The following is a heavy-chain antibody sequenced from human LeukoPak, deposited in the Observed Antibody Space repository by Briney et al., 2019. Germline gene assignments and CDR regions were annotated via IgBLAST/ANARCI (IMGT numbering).Heavy chain of an antibody. CDR1: GGTFSSYA. CDR3: ARGGQLWPFDY. D-gene: IGHD5-18*01. Sequence: VASVKVSCTASGGTFSSYAISWVRQAPGQGLEWMGGIIPFFGTPNYAQKFQGRVTITADESTSTAYMELSSLRSEDTAVYYCARGGQLWPFDYWGQGTLVTVSS. V-gene: IGHV1-69*13. CDR2: IIPFFGTP. J-gene: IGHJ4*02.